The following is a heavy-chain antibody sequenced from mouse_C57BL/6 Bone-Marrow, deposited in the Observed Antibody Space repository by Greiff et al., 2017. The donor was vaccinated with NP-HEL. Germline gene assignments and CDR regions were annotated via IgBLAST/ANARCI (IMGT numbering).Heavy chain of an antibody. Sequence: VQLQQPGAELVMPGASVKLSCKASGYTFTSYWMHWVKQRPGQGLEWIGEIDPSDSYTNYTQKFKGKSTLTVDKSSSTAYMQLSSLTSEDSAVYYCASEPYDVAWFAYWGQGTLVTVSA. D-gene: IGHD2-12*01. CDR2: IDPSDSYT. V-gene: IGHV1-69*01. CDR1: GYTFTSYW. CDR3: ASEPYDVAWFAY. J-gene: IGHJ3*01.